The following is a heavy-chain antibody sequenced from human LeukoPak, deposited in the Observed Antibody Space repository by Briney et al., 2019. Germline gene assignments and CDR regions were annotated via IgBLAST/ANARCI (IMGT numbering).Heavy chain of an antibody. CDR2: ISYRGNT. CDR3: ARVDTYDYYDSSGSPKRAFDY. V-gene: IGHV4-59*08. Sequence: SETLSLTCSVSGGSISSYHWTWIRQPPGKGLEWIGYISYRGNTNYNTSLKSRVTMSVDTPRNQFSLKLSSVTAADTAVYYCARVDTYDYYDSSGSPKRAFDYWGQGTLVTASS. CDR1: GGSISSYH. D-gene: IGHD3-22*01. J-gene: IGHJ4*02.